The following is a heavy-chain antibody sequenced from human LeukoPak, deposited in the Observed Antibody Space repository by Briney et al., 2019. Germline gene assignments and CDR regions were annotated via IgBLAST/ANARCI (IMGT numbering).Heavy chain of an antibody. Sequence: HPGGSLRLSCAASGFTFSSYAMSWVRQAPGKGLEWVSAISGSGGSTYYADSVKGRFTISRDNSKNTLYLQMNSLRAEDTAVYYCAKVIEEQLVLYYFDYWGQGTLVTVSS. CDR3: AKVIEEQLVLYYFDY. J-gene: IGHJ4*02. CDR2: ISGSGGST. V-gene: IGHV3-23*01. CDR1: GFTFSSYA. D-gene: IGHD6-13*01.